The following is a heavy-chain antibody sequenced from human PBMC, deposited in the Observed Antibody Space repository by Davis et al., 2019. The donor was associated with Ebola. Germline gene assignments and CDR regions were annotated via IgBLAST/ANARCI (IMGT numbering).Heavy chain of an antibody. Sequence: GGSLRLSCAASGFTFSRNWMSWVRQAPGKGLEWVATIKEDGSEKYYVDSVKGRFTISRDNAKNSLYLQMNSLRAEDTAVYYCARDRPPYYYDSSGPFDYWGQGTLVTVSS. V-gene: IGHV3-7*01. CDR2: IKEDGSEK. D-gene: IGHD3-22*01. CDR1: GFTFSRNW. J-gene: IGHJ4*02. CDR3: ARDRPPYYYDSSGPFDY.